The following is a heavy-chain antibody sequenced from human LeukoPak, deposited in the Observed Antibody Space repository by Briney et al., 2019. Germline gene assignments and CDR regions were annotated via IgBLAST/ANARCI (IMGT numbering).Heavy chain of an antibody. CDR2: IYYSGST. J-gene: IGHJ4*02. V-gene: IGHV4-59*01. Sequence: SETLSLTCTVSGGAISSYYWSWSRQPPGKGQEWSGDIYYSGSTNHNPSLKSRVTTSVDTSKNQSSLKLSSVTAADTAVYYCARDYYDSSGYRVRHYFDYWGQGTPVTVSS. CDR3: ARDYYDSSGYRVRHYFDY. D-gene: IGHD3-22*01. CDR1: GGAISSYY.